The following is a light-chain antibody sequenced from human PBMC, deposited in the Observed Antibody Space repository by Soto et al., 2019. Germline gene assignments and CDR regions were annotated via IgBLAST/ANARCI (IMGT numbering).Light chain of an antibody. Sequence: QSVLTQPASVSGSPGQSITISCTGTSSDVGSYNRVSWYQQPPGKAPKLMIYEVSKRPSGVPDRFSGSKSGNTASLTISGLQAEDEADYYCSSYTSSSAYVFGTGTKVTVL. J-gene: IGLJ1*01. V-gene: IGLV2-14*02. CDR2: EVS. CDR3: SSYTSSSAYV. CDR1: SSDVGSYNR.